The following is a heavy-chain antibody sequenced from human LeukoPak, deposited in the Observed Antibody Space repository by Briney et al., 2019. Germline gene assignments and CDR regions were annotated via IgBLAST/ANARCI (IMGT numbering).Heavy chain of an antibody. CDR3: ARGGIVVVTDAFDI. D-gene: IGHD3-22*01. CDR1: GGSFSGYY. CDR2: IYYSGST. Sequence: SETLSLTCAVYGGSFSGYYWSWIRQPPGKGLEWIGYIYYSGSTYYNPSLKSRVTISVDTSKNQFSLKLSSVTAADTAVYYCARGGIVVVTDAFDIWGQGTMVTVSS. J-gene: IGHJ3*02. V-gene: IGHV4-30-4*08.